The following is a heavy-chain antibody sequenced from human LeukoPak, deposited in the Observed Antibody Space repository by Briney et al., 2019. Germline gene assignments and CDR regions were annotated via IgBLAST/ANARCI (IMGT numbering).Heavy chain of an antibody. CDR3: ARGSGYFDSRGTVSWFDP. J-gene: IGHJ5*02. D-gene: IGHD3-22*01. CDR1: TDSMNSGGYY. V-gene: IGHV4-31*03. Sequence: SETLSLTCIVSTDSMNSGGYYWSWIRQHPEKGLEWIASIYYFGNTNYNPSLKSRVIISVDRSKNQFSLQMSSVSAADTAVYYCARGSGYFDSRGTVSWFDPWGQGTLVTVSS. CDR2: IYYFGNT.